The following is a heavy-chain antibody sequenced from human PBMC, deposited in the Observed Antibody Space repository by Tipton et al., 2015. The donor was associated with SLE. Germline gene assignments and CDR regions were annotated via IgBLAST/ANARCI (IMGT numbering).Heavy chain of an antibody. V-gene: IGHV4-39*07. CDR1: GGSISSSSYY. CDR3: ARGGQWPPRNWFDP. Sequence: TLSLTCTVSGGSISSSSYYWGWIRQPPGKGLEWIGSIYYSGSTYYNPSLKSRVTISVDTSKNQFSLKLSSVTAADTAVYYCARGGQWPPRNWFDPWGQGTLVTVSS. J-gene: IGHJ5*02. D-gene: IGHD6-19*01. CDR2: IYYSGST.